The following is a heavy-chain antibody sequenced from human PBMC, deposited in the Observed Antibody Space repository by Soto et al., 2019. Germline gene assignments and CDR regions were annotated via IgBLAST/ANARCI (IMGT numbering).Heavy chain of an antibody. CDR2: IFPSDSDT. D-gene: IGHD3-22*01. V-gene: IGHV5-51*01. J-gene: IGHJ5*02. CDR1: LYRFPSYW. Sequence: EYLKISFSTSLYRFPSYWIGWVRQMPGKGLEWMGIIFPSDSDTRYSPSFQGQVTISADRSTSTVFLQWASLKASDTAVYFCAGKDKSGYFNWFDPWGQGTLVTGSS. CDR3: AGKDKSGYFNWFDP.